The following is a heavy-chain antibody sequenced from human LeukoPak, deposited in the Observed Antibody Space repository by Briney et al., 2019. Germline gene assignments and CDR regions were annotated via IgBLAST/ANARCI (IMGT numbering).Heavy chain of an antibody. D-gene: IGHD6-6*01. V-gene: IGHV4-39*01. CDR2: IYYSGST. J-gene: IGHJ5*02. CDR3: ARDIAARPDNWFDP. CDR1: GGSISSSSHY. Sequence: SETLSLTCTVSGGSISSSSHYWGWIRQPPGKGLEWIGSIYYSGSTYYNPSLKSRVTISVDTSKNQFSLKLSSVTAADTAVYYCARDIAARPDNWFDPWGQGTLVTVSS.